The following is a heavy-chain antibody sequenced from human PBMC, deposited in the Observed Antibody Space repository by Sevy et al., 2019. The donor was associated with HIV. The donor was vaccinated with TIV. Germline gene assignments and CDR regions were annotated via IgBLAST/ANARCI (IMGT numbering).Heavy chain of an antibody. CDR1: GITFSSYA. V-gene: IGHV3-30-3*01. CDR3: ARAIAVAGGYFDY. J-gene: IGHJ4*02. D-gene: IGHD6-19*01. CDR2: ISYDGSNK. Sequence: GGSLRLSCAASGITFSSYAMHRVRQAPGKGLEWVAVISYDGSNKYYADSVKGRFTISRDNSKNTLYLQMNSLRAEDTAVYYCARAIAVAGGYFDYWGQGTLVTVSS.